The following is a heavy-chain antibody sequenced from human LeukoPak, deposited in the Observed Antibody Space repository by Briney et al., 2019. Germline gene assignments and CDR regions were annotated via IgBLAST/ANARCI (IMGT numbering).Heavy chain of an antibody. J-gene: IGHJ4*02. Sequence: QPGGSLRLSCAASGFTVSSTYMSWVRQAPGKGLEWVSVFYSGDTTYYANSVKGRFTISRDNSKNTLYLQMNSLRAEDTAVYYCAKDRPDYWGQGTLVTVSS. CDR3: AKDRPDY. CDR1: GFTVSSTY. V-gene: IGHV3-66*01. CDR2: FYSGDTT.